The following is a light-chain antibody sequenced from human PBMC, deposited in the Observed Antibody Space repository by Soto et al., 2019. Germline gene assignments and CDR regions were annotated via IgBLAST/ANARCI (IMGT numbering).Light chain of an antibody. V-gene: IGLV2-14*01. CDR2: DVS. J-gene: IGLJ1*01. CDR3: SSYTSSSTLYV. Sequence: QSALTQPASVSGSPGQSITISCTGTSSDVGSYNYVSWYQQHPGKAPKLMIYDVSNRPSGVSNRFSGSKSGNTASLTISGLQAEDEDDYFCSSYTSSSTLYVFGTGTKVTVL. CDR1: SSDVGSYNY.